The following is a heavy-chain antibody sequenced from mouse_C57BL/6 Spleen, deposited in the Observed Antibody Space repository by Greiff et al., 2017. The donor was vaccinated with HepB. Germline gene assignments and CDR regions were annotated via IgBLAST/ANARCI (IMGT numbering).Heavy chain of an antibody. V-gene: IGHV1-15*01. CDR1: GYTFTDYE. CDR3: TRAYSNLAMDY. D-gene: IGHD2-5*01. J-gene: IGHJ4*01. Sequence: VQLQQSGAELVRPGASVTLSCKASGYTFTDYEMHWVKQTPVHGLEWIGAIDPETGGTAYNQKFKGKAILTADKSSSTAYMELRSLTSEDSAVYYGTRAYSNLAMDYWGQGTSVTVSS. CDR2: IDPETGGT.